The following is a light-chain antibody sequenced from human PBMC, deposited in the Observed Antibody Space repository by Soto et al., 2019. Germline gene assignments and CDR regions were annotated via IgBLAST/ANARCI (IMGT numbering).Light chain of an antibody. CDR3: QQYGSSPWT. CDR1: QSITNNY. J-gene: IGKJ1*01. V-gene: IGKV3-20*01. CDR2: LAS. Sequence: EIVLTQSPGTLSLSPGERATLSCRASQSITNNYLAWYQQKPGQAPRLLIYLASNRAAGIPDRFSGSGSGADFTLPINRLEPEDFAVYPCQQYGSSPWTFGQGTKVDIK.